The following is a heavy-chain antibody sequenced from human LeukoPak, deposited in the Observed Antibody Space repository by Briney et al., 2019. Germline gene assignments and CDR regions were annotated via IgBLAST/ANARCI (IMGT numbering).Heavy chain of an antibody. Sequence: SETLSLTCTVSGGSISSSSYYWGWIRQPPGKGLEWIGSIYYSGSTYYNPSLKSRVTISVDTSKNQFSLKLSSVTAADTAVYYCARHLRSVDAFVIWGQGTMVTVSS. V-gene: IGHV4-39*01. CDR1: GGSISSSSYY. CDR2: IYYSGST. J-gene: IGHJ3*02. CDR3: ARHLRSVDAFVI.